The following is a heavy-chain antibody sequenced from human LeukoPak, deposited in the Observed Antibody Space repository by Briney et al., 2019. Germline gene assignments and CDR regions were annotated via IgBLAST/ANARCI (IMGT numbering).Heavy chain of an antibody. CDR3: AKVSNYDYVWGSYRSVFDY. V-gene: IGHV3-23*01. J-gene: IGHJ4*02. D-gene: IGHD3-16*02. CDR2: ISGSGGST. Sequence: PGGSLRLSCAASGFTVSSNYMSWVRQAPGKGLEWVSAISGSGGSTYYADSVKGRFTISRDNSKNTLYLQMNSLRAEDTAVYYCAKVSNYDYVWGSYRSVFDYWGQGTLVTVSS. CDR1: GFTVSSNY.